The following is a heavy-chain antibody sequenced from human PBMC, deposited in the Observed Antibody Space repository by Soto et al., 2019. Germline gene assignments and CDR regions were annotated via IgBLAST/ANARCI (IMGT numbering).Heavy chain of an antibody. Sequence: PGGSLRLSCAASGFTLADYAMHWVRQAPGKGLEWVSLISWDGGSTYYADSVKGRFTISRDNSKNSLYLQMNSLRAEDTALYYCAKVLTDWCPDYWGQGTLVTVSS. D-gene: IGHD3-9*01. CDR1: GFTLADYA. V-gene: IGHV3-43D*04. J-gene: IGHJ4*02. CDR2: ISWDGGST. CDR3: AKVLTDWCPDY.